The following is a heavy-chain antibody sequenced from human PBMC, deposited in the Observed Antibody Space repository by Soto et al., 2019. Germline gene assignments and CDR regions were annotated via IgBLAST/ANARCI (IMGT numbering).Heavy chain of an antibody. CDR1: GYSFTSYW. V-gene: IGHV5-51*01. J-gene: IGHJ5*02. CDR2: IYPGDSDT. CDR3: ARHFLRGYIEQQLNWFDP. D-gene: IGHD6-13*01. Sequence: GESLKISCKGSGYSFTSYWIGWVRQMPGKGLEWMGIIYPGDSDTRYSPSFQGQVTISADKSISTAYLQWSSLKASDTAMYYCARHFLRGYIEQQLNWFDPWGQGTLVTVSS.